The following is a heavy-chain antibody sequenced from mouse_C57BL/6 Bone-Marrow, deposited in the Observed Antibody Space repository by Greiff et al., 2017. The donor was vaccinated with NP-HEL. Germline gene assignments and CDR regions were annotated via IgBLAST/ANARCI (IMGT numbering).Heavy chain of an antibody. CDR1: GYTFTDYY. J-gene: IGHJ3*01. CDR3: ARWDDYDRFAY. V-gene: IGHV1-19*01. Sequence: VQLKESGPVLVKPGASVKMSCKASGYTFTDYYMNWVKQSHGKSLEWIGVINPYNGGTSYNQKFKGKATLTVDKSSSTAYMELNSLTSEDSAVYYCARWDDYDRFAYWGQGTLVTVSA. CDR2: INPYNGGT. D-gene: IGHD2-4*01.